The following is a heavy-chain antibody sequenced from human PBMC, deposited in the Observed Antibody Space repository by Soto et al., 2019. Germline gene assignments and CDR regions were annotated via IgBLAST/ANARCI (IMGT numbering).Heavy chain of an antibody. J-gene: IGHJ6*02. Sequence: ASVKVSCKVSGYTLTELSMHWVRQAPGKGLEWMGGFDPEDGETIYAQKFQGRVTMTEDTSTDTDYMELSSLRSEDTAVYYCATGSRGNIVATIGHYYYGMDVWGQGTTVTVSS. CDR2: FDPEDGET. CDR3: ATGSRGNIVATIGHYYYGMDV. CDR1: GYTLTELS. D-gene: IGHD5-12*01. V-gene: IGHV1-24*01.